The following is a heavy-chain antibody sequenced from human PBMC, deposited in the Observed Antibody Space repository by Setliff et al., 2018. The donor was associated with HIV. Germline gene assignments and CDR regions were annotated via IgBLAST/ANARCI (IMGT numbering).Heavy chain of an antibody. V-gene: IGHV4-59*11. J-gene: IGHJ4*02. Sequence: PSETLSLTCTVSGGSISNQYWSWIRQHPGKGLEWIGYIYYSGTTYYNASLKSRVTISVDTSKNQFSLKLTSVTAADTAVYYCARGGGITWRSYSFDYWGQGTLVTVSS. CDR1: GGSISNQY. CDR2: IYYSGTT. D-gene: IGHD3-10*01. CDR3: ARGGGITWRSYSFDY.